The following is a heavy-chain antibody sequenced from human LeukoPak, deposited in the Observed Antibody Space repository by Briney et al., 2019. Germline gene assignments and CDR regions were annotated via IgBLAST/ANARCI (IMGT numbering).Heavy chain of an antibody. CDR1: GFIFSSYS. CDR2: NSSSSSTM. J-gene: IGHJ4*02. V-gene: IGHV3-48*01. Sequence: GRSLRLSRAASGFIFSSYSINWVRQAPGKGREWGSYNSSSSSTMYYADAVKGRFSISRDNAQNSLYLQMNSLRAEDTAVYYCARGGDYYDSSGYYYLYFFDYWGQGTLVTVSS. D-gene: IGHD3-22*01. CDR3: ARGGDYYDSSGYYYLYFFDY.